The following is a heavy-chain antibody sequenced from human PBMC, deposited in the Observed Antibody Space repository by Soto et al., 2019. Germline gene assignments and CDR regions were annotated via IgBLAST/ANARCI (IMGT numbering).Heavy chain of an antibody. CDR1: GYTFTYRY. Sequence: SVKVSCKASGYTFTYRYLHWVRQAPGQALEWMGWITPFNDNTNYAQKFQDRVTITRDRSMSTAYMELSSLRSEDTAMYYCASVSDYYGSGSRSAFDIWGQGTMVTVSS. V-gene: IGHV1-45*02. CDR3: ASVSDYYGSGSRSAFDI. CDR2: ITPFNDNT. D-gene: IGHD3-10*01. J-gene: IGHJ3*02.